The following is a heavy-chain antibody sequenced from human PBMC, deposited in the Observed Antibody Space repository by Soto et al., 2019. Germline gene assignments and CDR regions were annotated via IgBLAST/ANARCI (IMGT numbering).Heavy chain of an antibody. D-gene: IGHD2-15*01. CDR1: GFTISSYG. CDR3: ARGGYCSGGSCYSYGAFDI. Sequence: LRLSCAVSGFTISSYGRHWVRQAPGKGLEWVAVIWYDGSNKYYADSVKGRFTISRDNSKNTLYLQMNSLRAEDTAVYYCARGGYCSGGSCYSYGAFDIWAQGTMVTVSS. V-gene: IGHV3-33*01. CDR2: IWYDGSNK. J-gene: IGHJ3*02.